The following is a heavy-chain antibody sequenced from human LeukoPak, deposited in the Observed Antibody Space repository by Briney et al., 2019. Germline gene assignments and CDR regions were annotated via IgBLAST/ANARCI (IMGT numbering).Heavy chain of an antibody. Sequence: SETLSLTCTVSGGSISSYYWSWIRPPAGKGLEWIGRIYTSGSTNYNPSLKSRVTMSVDTSKTQFSLKLSSVAAADTALYCCARDRYYYDSSGYSRVFDYWGQGTLVTVSS. J-gene: IGHJ4*02. CDR3: ARDRYYYDSSGYSRVFDY. CDR2: IYTSGST. V-gene: IGHV4-4*07. D-gene: IGHD3-22*01. CDR1: GGSISSYY.